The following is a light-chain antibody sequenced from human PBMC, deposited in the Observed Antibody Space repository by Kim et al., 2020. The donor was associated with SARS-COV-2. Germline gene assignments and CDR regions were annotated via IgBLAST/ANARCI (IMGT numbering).Light chain of an antibody. CDR1: QSFSSR. V-gene: IGKV3-15*01. CDR2: GTS. CDR3: QQYNSWPLT. Sequence: VSPGERGTPSCRASQSFSSRLAWFQQRPGQAPVLVIYGTSTRATGIPARFSGSGSGAEFTLAISSLESEDSAVYYCQQYNSWPLTFGGGTKVEIK. J-gene: IGKJ4*01.